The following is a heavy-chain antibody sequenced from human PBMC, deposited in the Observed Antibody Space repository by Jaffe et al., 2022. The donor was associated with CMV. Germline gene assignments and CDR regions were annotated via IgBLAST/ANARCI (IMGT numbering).Heavy chain of an antibody. Sequence: QVQLQESGPGLVKPSETLSLTCTVSGGSISNYYWNWIRQPPGKGLEWIGYIYYSGSTNYNPSLKSRITISVDTSKNEFSLKLSSVTAADTAVYYCARSRTDHYSSGHYYFDDWGQGTLVTVSS. CDR1: GGSISNYY. D-gene: IGHD3-22*01. CDR2: IYYSGST. V-gene: IGHV4-59*08. CDR3: ARSRTDHYSSGHYYFDD. J-gene: IGHJ4*02.